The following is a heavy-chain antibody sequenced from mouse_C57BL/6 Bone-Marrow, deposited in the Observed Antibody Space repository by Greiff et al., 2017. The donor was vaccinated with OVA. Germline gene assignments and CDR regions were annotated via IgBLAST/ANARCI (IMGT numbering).Heavy chain of an antibody. J-gene: IGHJ2*01. D-gene: IGHD3-3*01. CDR1: GYAFSSSG. Sequence: VQLQQSGPELVKPGASVKISCKASGYAFSSSGMNWVKQRPGKGLEWIGRIYPGDGDTNYNGKFKGMATLTADKSSSTAYMQLSSLTAEDSAVYCGAKRDEEDFDYWGQGTTLTVSS. CDR2: IYPGDGDT. V-gene: IGHV1-82*01. CDR3: AKRDEEDFDY.